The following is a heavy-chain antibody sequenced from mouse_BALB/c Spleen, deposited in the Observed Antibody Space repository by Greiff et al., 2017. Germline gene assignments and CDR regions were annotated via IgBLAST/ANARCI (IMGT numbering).Heavy chain of an antibody. CDR3: ARSTMITTEFLDY. CDR1: GFTFSSFG. J-gene: IGHJ4*01. Sequence: EVKLVDSGGGLVQPGGSRKLSCAASGFTFSSFGMHWVRQAPEKGLEWVAYISSGSSTIYYADTVKGRFTISRDNPKNTLFLQMTSLRSEDTAMYYCARSTMITTEFLDYWGQGTSVTVSS. D-gene: IGHD2-4*01. V-gene: IGHV5-17*02. CDR2: ISSGSSTI.